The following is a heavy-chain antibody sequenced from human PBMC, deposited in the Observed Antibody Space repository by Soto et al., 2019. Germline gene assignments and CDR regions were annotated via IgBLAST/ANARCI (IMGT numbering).Heavy chain of an antibody. D-gene: IGHD2-15*01. J-gene: IGHJ4*02. V-gene: IGHV1-69*04. Sequence: SVKVSCKASGGTFSSYTISWVRQAPGQGLEWMGRIIPILGIANYAQKFQGRVTITADKSTSTAYMELSSLRSEDTAVYYCAREGAYCSGGRGPFAYPAQGTPVTVSS. CDR2: IIPILGIA. CDR3: AREGAYCSGGRGPFAY. CDR1: GGTFSSYT.